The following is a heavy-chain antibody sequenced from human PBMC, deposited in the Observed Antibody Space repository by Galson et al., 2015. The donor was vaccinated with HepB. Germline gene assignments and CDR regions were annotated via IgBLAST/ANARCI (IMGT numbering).Heavy chain of an antibody. CDR3: ARDRRGSWTKAPFDY. D-gene: IGHD3/OR15-3a*01. Sequence: SLRLSCAASGFTFSGYSMNWVRQARGKGLEWVSFISSGSSKIYYADSVKGRFSISRDKANNSLYLEMNSLGAEDTGVYYCARDRRGSWTKAPFDYWGQGTRVTGSS. V-gene: IGHV3-48*01. J-gene: IGHJ4*02. CDR1: GFTFSGYS. CDR2: ISSGSSKI.